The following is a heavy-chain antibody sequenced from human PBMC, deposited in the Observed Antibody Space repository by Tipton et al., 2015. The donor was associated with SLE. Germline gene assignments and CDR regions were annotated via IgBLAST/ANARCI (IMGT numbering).Heavy chain of an antibody. CDR2: IYYTGST. D-gene: IGHD6-19*01. Sequence: LRLSCSVSGGSISIGGYYWSWIRPHPGKGLEWIGYIYYTGSTDYNPPLKSRLTISVDTSKNQFSLNLSSVTAADTAVYYCAQWLGDAFDIWGQGTMVTVSS. CDR3: AQWLGDAFDI. J-gene: IGHJ3*02. CDR1: GGSISIGGYY. V-gene: IGHV4-31*03.